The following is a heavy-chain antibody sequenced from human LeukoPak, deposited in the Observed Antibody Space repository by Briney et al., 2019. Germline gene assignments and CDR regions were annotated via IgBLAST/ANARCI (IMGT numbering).Heavy chain of an antibody. CDR1: GLFFSSYE. CDR3: ATDSGHYYYGMDV. V-gene: IGHV3-48*03. J-gene: IGHJ6*02. D-gene: IGHD6-25*01. CDR2: ISGSGSII. Sequence: GGSPTLSCEASGLFFSSYEMNWVRQAPGKGLEWVSYISGSGSIISYADSVKGRFSISRDNAKNSLFLQMNSLTVDDTAIYYCATDSGHYYYGMDVWGQGTTVTVSS.